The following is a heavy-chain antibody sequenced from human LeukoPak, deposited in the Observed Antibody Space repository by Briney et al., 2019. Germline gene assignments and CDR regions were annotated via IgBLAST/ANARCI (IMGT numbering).Heavy chain of an antibody. V-gene: IGHV3-11*01. CDR1: GFTFSDYY. CDR2: ISSSGDTI. Sequence: PGGSLRLSCAASGFTFSDYYMSWIRQAPGKGLEWVSYISSSGDTIYYADSVKGRFTISRDNAKNSLYLQMNSLRAEDTAVYYCARDKPYTFWSGYPGNFDYWGQGTLVTVS. J-gene: IGHJ4*02. CDR3: ARDKPYTFWSGYPGNFDY. D-gene: IGHD3-3*01.